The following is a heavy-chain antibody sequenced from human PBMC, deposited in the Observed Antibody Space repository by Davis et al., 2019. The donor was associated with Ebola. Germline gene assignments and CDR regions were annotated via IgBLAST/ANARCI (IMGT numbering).Heavy chain of an antibody. CDR3: ATEITSSGQSL. D-gene: IGHD3-22*01. V-gene: IGHV3-23*01. CDR1: GFTFSSYA. J-gene: IGHJ4*02. Sequence: GESLKISCAASGFTFSSYAMSWVRQAPGKGLEWVSAISGSGGSTYYADSVKGRFTISRDNSKNTLYLQMNSLRAEDTAVYYCATEITSSGQSLWGQGTLVTVSS. CDR2: ISGSGGST.